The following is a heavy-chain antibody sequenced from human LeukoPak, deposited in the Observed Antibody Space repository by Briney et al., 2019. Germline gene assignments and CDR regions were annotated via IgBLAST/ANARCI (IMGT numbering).Heavy chain of an antibody. CDR2: VYYSGST. V-gene: IGHV4-61*01. Sequence: SETLSLTCTVFGVSVSSGSYYWSWIRQPPGKGLEWIGHVYYSGSTKYNPSLKSRVTISVDTSKNQFSLKLSSVTAADTAVYYCARVYGGNSLGYWGQGTLVTVSS. CDR1: GVSVSSGSYY. CDR3: ARVYGGNSLGY. J-gene: IGHJ4*02. D-gene: IGHD4-23*01.